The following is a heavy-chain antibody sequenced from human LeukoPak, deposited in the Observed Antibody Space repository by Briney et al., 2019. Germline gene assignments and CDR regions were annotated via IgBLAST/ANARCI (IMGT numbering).Heavy chain of an antibody. V-gene: IGHV7-4-1*02. D-gene: IGHD1-14*01. CDR1: GYTFTSYT. J-gene: IGHJ4*02. Sequence: ASVKVSCKASGYTFTSYTMNWVRQAPGQGLEWMGWINTNTGNPTYAQGFTGRFVFSLDTSVSTAYLQINSLKAEDTAVSYCARKKVEPDRYFDYWGQGTLVTVSS. CDR2: INTNTGNP. CDR3: ARKKVEPDRYFDY.